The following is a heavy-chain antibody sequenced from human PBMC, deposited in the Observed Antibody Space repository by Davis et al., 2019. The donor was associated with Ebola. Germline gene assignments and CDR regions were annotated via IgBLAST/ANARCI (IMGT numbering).Heavy chain of an antibody. D-gene: IGHD4-17*01. J-gene: IGHJ4*02. V-gene: IGHV3-7*01. CDR2: IKQDGSEK. CDR3: ARDYDDYSFDY. CDR1: GFTFSSNW. Sequence: GESLKISCAASGFTFSSNWMSWVRQAPGKGLEWVANIKQDGSEKYYVDSVKGRFTISRDNSKNTLYLQMNSLRPEDTAVYYCARDYDDYSFDYWGQGTLVTVSS.